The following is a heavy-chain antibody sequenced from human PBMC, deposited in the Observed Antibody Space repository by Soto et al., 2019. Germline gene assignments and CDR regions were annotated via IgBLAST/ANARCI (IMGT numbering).Heavy chain of an antibody. CDR3: ARHGRYFDL. CDR1: GGSISSYY. Sequence: QVQLQESGPGLVKPSETLSLTCTVSGGSISSYYWNWIRQSPGKGLEWIGYIYYSGTTNYNPSLKSRVTISVDTPNNQFSLTLSSVTAADTAVYYCARHGRYFDLWGRGTLVTVSS. J-gene: IGHJ2*01. CDR2: IYYSGTT. V-gene: IGHV4-59*08.